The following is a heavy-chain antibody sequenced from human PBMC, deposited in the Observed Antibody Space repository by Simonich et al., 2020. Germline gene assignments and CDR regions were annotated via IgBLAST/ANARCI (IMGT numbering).Heavy chain of an antibody. CDR2: IYSGGST. Sequence: EVQLVESGGGLIQPGGSLRLSCAASGFTVSSNYMSWVRQAPGKGMEWVSGIYSGGSTDYADSVKGRFTISRDNSTNTLYLQINSLRAEYTAVYYCARWTATGYYFDYWGQGTLVTVSS. D-gene: IGHD1-1*01. CDR3: ARWTATGYYFDY. CDR1: GFTVSSNY. V-gene: IGHV3-53*01. J-gene: IGHJ4*02.